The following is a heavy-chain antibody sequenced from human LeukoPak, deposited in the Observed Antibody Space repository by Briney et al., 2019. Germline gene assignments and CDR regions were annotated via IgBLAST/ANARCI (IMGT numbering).Heavy chain of an antibody. D-gene: IGHD2-15*01. CDR1: GFTFSSYG. CDR3: ARDNCSGGSCFDY. J-gene: IGHJ4*02. CDR2: IRYDGSNK. Sequence: GGSLRLSCAASGFTFSSYGMHWVRQAPGKGLEWVAFIRYDGSNKYYADSVKGRFTISRDNSKNTLYLQMNSLRAEDTAVYYCARDNCSGGSCFDYWGQGTLVTVSS. V-gene: IGHV3-30*02.